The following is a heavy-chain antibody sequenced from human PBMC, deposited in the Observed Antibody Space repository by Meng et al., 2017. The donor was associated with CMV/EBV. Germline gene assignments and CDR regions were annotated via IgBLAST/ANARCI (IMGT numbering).Heavy chain of an antibody. D-gene: IGHD3/OR15-3a*01. CDR1: GFTFSDYY. Sequence: VESGGCLVKPGGSRRLSCAASGFTFSDYYMSWIRQAPGKGLEWVSYISSSSSYTNYADSVKGRFTISRDNAKNSLYLQMNSLRAEDTAVYYCARDRTGYPFDYWGQGTLVTVSS. J-gene: IGHJ4*02. CDR2: ISSSSSYT. V-gene: IGHV3-11*05. CDR3: ARDRTGYPFDY.